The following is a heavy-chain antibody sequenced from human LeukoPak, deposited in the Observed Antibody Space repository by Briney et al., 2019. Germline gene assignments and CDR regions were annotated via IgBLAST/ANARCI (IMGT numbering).Heavy chain of an antibody. J-gene: IGHJ5*02. Sequence: SETLSLTCAVYGGSFRGYYWSWIRQPPGKGLEWIGAIHCSGTTYYNPSLKSRVTISVDTSKNQFSLNLTSLTAADAAVYYCARHPTGFPNWFDPWGQGTLVTVSS. CDR3: ARHPTGFPNWFDP. D-gene: IGHD3-9*01. CDR2: IHCSGTT. V-gene: IGHV4-34*01. CDR1: GGSFRGYY.